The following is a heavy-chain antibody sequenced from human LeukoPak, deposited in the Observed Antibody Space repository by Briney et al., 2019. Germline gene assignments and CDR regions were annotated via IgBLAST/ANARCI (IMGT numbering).Heavy chain of an antibody. Sequence: EASVKVSCKASGYTFTGYYMHWVRQAPGQGLEWMGWINPNSGGTNYAQKFQGRVTMTRDTSISTAYMELSRLRSDDTAVYYCARDSPSEYSSSWYAWFDPWGQGTLVTVSS. CDR1: GYTFTGYY. CDR3: ARDSPSEYSSSWYAWFDP. J-gene: IGHJ5*02. CDR2: INPNSGGT. D-gene: IGHD6-13*01. V-gene: IGHV1-2*02.